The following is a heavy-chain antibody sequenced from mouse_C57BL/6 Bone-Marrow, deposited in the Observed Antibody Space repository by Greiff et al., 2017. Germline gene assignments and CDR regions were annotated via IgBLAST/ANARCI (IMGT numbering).Heavy chain of an antibody. Sequence: VQLKQSDAELVTPGASVQISCKVSGYTFTAHTIHWMKPRPEQGLEWIGYIYPRDGSPTYNEKFKGKATLTADKSSSTAYMQLNSLTSEDSAGYFCARPDYYGSSPDHWGQGTTLTVSS. D-gene: IGHD1-1*01. V-gene: IGHV1-78*01. CDR2: IYPRDGSP. CDR3: ARPDYYGSSPDH. CDR1: GYTFTAHT. J-gene: IGHJ2*01.